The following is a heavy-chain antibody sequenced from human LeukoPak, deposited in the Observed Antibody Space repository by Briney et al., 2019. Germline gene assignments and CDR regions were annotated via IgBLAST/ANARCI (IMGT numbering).Heavy chain of an antibody. V-gene: IGHV4-39*07. J-gene: IGHJ4*02. CDR1: GGSISSSSYY. Sequence: PSETLSLTCTVSGGSISSSSYYWGWIRQPPGKGLEWIGSIYYSGSTYQNPSLKSRVTISVDTSKNQFSLKLSSVTAADTAVYYCARGPHSSGWDYWGQGTLVTVSS. CDR3: ARGPHSSGWDY. CDR2: IYYSGST. D-gene: IGHD6-19*01.